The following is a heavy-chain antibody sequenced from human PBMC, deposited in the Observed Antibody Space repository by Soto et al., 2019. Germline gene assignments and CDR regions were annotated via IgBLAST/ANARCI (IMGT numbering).Heavy chain of an antibody. Sequence: QVQLVQSGAEVKKPGASVKVSCKASGYTFTSYAMHWVRQAPGQRLEWMGWINAANDNTKYSQKFQGRVTITRDTSASTAYMELSSLRSEDTAVYYCANALGLYYFDYWGQGTLVTVSS. CDR3: ANALGLYYFDY. J-gene: IGHJ4*02. CDR1: GYTFTSYA. V-gene: IGHV1-3*01. D-gene: IGHD3-16*01. CDR2: INAANDNT.